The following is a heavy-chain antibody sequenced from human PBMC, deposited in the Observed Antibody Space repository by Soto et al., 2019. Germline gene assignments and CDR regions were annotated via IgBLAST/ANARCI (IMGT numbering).Heavy chain of an antibody. J-gene: IGHJ4*02. CDR2: ISSSSTYI. CDR1: GFTFSIYT. CDR3: VRDHLWAFDY. D-gene: IGHD3-16*01. Sequence: GGSLRLSCAASGFTFSIYTMSWVRQAPGKGLEWVSSISSSSTYIYYADSVKGRFTISRDNAKNSLYLQMDSLRYEDTAVYYCVRDHLWAFDYWGQGTLVTVSS. V-gene: IGHV3-21*01.